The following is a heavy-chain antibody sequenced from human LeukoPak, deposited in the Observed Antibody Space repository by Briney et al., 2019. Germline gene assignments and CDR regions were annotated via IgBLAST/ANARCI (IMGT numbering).Heavy chain of an antibody. Sequence: SETLSLTCTVSGGSISSISYYWGWIRQPPGKGLEWFGGIYYSGSTYYNPSLKSRVTISVDTSKNQFSLKLSSVTAADTAVYYCARDSLSSSGYYFDYWGQGTLVTVSS. D-gene: IGHD3-22*01. CDR3: ARDSLSSSGYYFDY. J-gene: IGHJ4*02. CDR2: IYYSGST. CDR1: GGSISSISYY. V-gene: IGHV4-39*07.